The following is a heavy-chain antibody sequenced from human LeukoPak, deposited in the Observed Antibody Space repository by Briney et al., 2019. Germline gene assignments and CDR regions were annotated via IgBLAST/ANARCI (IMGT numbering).Heavy chain of an antibody. D-gene: IGHD3-3*01. V-gene: IGHV1-46*01. CDR2: INPSGGST. CDR1: GYTFTSYY. J-gene: IGHJ4*02. Sequence: ASVKVSCKASGYTFTSYYMHWVRQAPGQGLEWMGIINPSGGSTIYAQKFQGRVTMTEDTSTDTAYMELSSLRSEDTAVYYCATPQGSGYRTLFDYWGQGTLVTVSS. CDR3: ATPQGSGYRTLFDY.